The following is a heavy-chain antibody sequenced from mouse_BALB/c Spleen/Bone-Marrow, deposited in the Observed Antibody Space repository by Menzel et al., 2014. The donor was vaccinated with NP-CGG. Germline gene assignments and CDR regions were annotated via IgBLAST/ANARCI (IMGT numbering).Heavy chain of an antibody. CDR3: APYYYGSSSFAY. J-gene: IGHJ3*01. D-gene: IGHD1-1*01. Sequence: EVQRVESGAELVKPGASVKLSCTASGFNIKDTYMHWVKQRPEQGLEWIGRIDPANGNTKYDPKFQGKATITADTSSNTAYLQLSSLTSEDTAVYYCAPYYYGSSSFAYWGQGTLVTVSA. CDR2: IDPANGNT. CDR1: GFNIKDTY. V-gene: IGHV14-3*02.